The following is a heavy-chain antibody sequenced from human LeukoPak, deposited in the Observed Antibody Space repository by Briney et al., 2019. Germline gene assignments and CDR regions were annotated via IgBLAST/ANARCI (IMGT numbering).Heavy chain of an antibody. J-gene: IGHJ6*03. V-gene: IGHV3-30*02. Sequence: GGSLRLSCAASGFTFSSYGMHWVRQAPGKGLEWVAYVQYDGSNKYYADSVKGRFTISRENSKNTLYLQMNSLRAEDTALYYCAKALTGKVHYYYMDVWGRGTTVTVS. CDR2: VQYDGSNK. CDR3: AKALTGKVHYYYMDV. CDR1: GFTFSSYG. D-gene: IGHD1-20*01.